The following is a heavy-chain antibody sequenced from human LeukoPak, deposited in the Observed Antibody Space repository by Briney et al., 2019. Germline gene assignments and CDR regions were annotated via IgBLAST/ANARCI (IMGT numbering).Heavy chain of an antibody. V-gene: IGHV3-7*01. CDR1: GFTFSGSW. CDR2: IKGDGRET. CDR3: SSSLNS. Sequence: GGSLRLSCAASGFTFSGSWMDWVRQAPGKGLEWVANIKGDGRETYYVDSAKGRFTISRDNAKSSLYLQMDSLRVEDTAIYYCSSSLNSWGQGTLVTVSS. J-gene: IGHJ4*02.